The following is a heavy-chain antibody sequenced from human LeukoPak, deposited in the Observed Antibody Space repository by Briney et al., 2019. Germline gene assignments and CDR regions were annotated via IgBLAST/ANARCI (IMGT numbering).Heavy chain of an antibody. CDR3: ARDRPGYSSGWYPQRYYGMDV. J-gene: IGHJ6*02. Sequence: APVKVSCKASGGTFSSYAISWVRQAPGQGLEWMGGIIPIFGTANYAQKFQGRVTITADESTSTAYMELSSLRSEDTAVYYCARDRPGYSSGWYPQRYYGMDVWGQGTTVTVS. V-gene: IGHV1-69*01. D-gene: IGHD6-19*01. CDR1: GGTFSSYA. CDR2: IIPIFGTA.